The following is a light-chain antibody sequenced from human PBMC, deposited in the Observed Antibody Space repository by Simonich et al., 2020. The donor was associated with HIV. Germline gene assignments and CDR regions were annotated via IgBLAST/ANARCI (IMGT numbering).Light chain of an antibody. CDR2: AAS. CDR1: HNIKTY. J-gene: IGKJ2*01. CDR3: QQSHTTPYT. Sequence: DIQMTQSPSSLSASIGDRVTITCRASHNIKTYLNWYQQKPGKAPNLLIYAASSLQSGVPSRFSGSGSGTDFTLTISSLQPEDFATYYCQQSHTTPYTFGQGTKLDIK. V-gene: IGKV1-39*01.